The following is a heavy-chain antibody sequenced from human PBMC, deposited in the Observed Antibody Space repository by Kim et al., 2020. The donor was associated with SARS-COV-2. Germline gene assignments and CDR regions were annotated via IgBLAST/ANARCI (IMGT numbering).Heavy chain of an antibody. Sequence: SETLSLTCTVSGGSISSAGDYWSWIRQAPGKGLEWIGYIYSSGHTYYSPSLQSRVVISIDTSKNQFSLDLTSVTAADTAVYYCARRSAGAYFDSWGQGALVTVSS. CDR1: GGSISSAGDY. CDR2: IYSSGHT. CDR3: ARRSAGAYFDS. J-gene: IGHJ4*02. V-gene: IGHV4-31*03. D-gene: IGHD2-21*01.